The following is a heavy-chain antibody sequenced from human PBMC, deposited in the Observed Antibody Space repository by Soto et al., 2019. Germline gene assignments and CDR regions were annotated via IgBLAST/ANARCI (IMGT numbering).Heavy chain of an antibody. J-gene: IGHJ3*02. CDR1: GFTFSSYA. V-gene: IGHV3-30-3*01. CDR2: ISYDGSNK. CDR3: ARERFAIAAAGTPGAFDI. D-gene: IGHD6-13*01. Sequence: GGSLRLSCAASGFTFSSYAMHWVRQAPGKGLEWVAVISYDGSNKYYADSVKGRFTISRDNSKNTLYLQMNSLRAEDTAVYYCARERFAIAAAGTPGAFDIWGQGTMVTVSS.